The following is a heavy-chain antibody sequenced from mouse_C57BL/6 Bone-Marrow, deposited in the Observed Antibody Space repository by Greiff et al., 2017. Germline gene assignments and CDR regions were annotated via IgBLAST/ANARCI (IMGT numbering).Heavy chain of an antibody. Sequence: VQLQHSGAELVRPGASVKLSCTASGFNIKDDYMHWVKQRPEQGLEWIGWIDPENGDTEYASKFQGKATITADTSSNTAYLQLSSLTSEDTAVYYRTSYYGSSPFDYWGQGTTLTVSS. V-gene: IGHV14-4*01. D-gene: IGHD1-1*01. CDR1: GFNIKDDY. CDR3: TSYYGSSPFDY. J-gene: IGHJ2*01. CDR2: IDPENGDT.